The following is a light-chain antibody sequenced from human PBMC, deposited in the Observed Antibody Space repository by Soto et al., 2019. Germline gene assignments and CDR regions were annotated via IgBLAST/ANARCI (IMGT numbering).Light chain of an antibody. CDR2: DAS. J-gene: IGKJ5*01. Sequence: EIVLTQSPATLSFSPGERATLSCRASQSVSSYLAWYQQKPGQAPRLLIYDASNRATGIPARFSGSGSGTDFTLTISSLEPEDFAVYYCQQRSNWPPLFGQGTRLEIK. V-gene: IGKV3-11*01. CDR1: QSVSSY. CDR3: QQRSNWPPL.